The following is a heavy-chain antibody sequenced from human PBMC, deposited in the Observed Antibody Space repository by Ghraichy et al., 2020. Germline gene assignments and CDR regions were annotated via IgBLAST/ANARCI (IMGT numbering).Heavy chain of an antibody. CDR3: ARARGDSGGTHEYYFDY. V-gene: IGHV6-1*01. D-gene: IGHD2-15*01. CDR1: GDSVSSNSAA. CDR2: TYYRSKWYN. Sequence: SQTLSLTCAISGDSVSSNSAAWNWIRQSPSRGLEWLGRTYYRSKWYNDYAVSVKSRITINPDTSKNQFSLQLNSVTPEDTAVYYCARARGDSGGTHEYYFDYWGQGTLVTVSS. J-gene: IGHJ4*02.